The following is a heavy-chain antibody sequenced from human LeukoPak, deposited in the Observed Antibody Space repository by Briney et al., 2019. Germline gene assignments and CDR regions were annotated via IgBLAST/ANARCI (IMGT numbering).Heavy chain of an antibody. J-gene: IGHJ6*04. CDR3: AELGITMIGGV. V-gene: IGHV3-23*01. Sequence: GGTLRLSCAASGFTFSFYGMSWVRQAPGKGLEWVSGISSSGGSTFYADSVKGRFTISRDNSKNTLYLQMNSLRAEDTAIYYCAELGITMIGGVWGKGTTVTISS. CDR1: GFTFSFYG. CDR2: ISSSGGST. D-gene: IGHD3-10*02.